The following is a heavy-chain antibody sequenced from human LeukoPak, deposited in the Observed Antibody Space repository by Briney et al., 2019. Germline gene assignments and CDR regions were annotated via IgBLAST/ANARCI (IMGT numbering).Heavy chain of an antibody. CDR1: GYTLTELS. V-gene: IGHV1-24*01. CDR3: ATVKVVAGTSLSFDY. D-gene: IGHD6-19*01. J-gene: IGHJ4*02. Sequence: ALVKVSCKVSGYTLTELSMHWVRQAPGKGLEWMGGFDPEDGETIYAQKFQGRVTMTEDTSTDTAYMELSSLRSEDTAVYYCATVKVVAGTSLSFDYWGQGTLVTVSS. CDR2: FDPEDGET.